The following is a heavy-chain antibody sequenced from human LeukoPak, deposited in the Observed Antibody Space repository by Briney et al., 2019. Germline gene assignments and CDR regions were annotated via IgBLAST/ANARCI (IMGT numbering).Heavy chain of an antibody. J-gene: IGHJ4*02. CDR1: GVSISSGGYS. CDR2: IYPSGST. V-gene: IGHV4-30-2*01. CDR3: ARGVVRGVIFPYGY. D-gene: IGHD3-10*01. Sequence: SQTLSLTCAVSGVSISSGGYSWSWLRQPPGKGLEWIVYIYPSGSTYYNPSLKSRVTISVDRSKNQFSLKLSSVTAADTAVYYCARGVVRGVIFPYGYWGQGTLVTVSS.